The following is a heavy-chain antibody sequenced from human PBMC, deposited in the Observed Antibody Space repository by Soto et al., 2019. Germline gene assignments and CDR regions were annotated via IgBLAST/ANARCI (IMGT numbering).Heavy chain of an antibody. J-gene: IGHJ6*03. V-gene: IGHV3-21*01. CDR1: GFTFSSYS. CDR3: ARGLGRYCSSTSCYSEAKSYYMDV. D-gene: IGHD2-2*01. Sequence: GGSLRLSCAASGFTFSSYSMNWVRQAPGKGLEWVSSISSSSSYIYYADSVKGRFTISRDNAKNSLYLQMNSLRAEDTAVYYCARGLGRYCSSTSCYSEAKSYYMDVWGKGTTVTVSS. CDR2: ISSSSSYI.